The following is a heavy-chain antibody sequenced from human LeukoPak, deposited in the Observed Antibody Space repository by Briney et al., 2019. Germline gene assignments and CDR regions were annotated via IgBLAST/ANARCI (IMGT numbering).Heavy chain of an antibody. V-gene: IGHV4-39*07. CDR2: INHSGST. CDR3: ARGGRGYRSSRPNY. Sequence: SETLSLTCTVSGGSISSSSYYWGWIRQPPGKGLEWIGEINHSGSTNYNPSLKSRVTISVDTSKNQFSLKLSSVTAADTAVYYCARGGRGYRSSRPNYWGQGTLVTVSS. CDR1: GGSISSSSYY. D-gene: IGHD5-18*01. J-gene: IGHJ4*02.